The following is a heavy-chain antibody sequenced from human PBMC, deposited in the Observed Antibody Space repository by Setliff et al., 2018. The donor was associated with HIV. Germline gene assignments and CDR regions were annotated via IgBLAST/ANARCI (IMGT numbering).Heavy chain of an antibody. D-gene: IGHD6-19*01. CDR2: ISAGGGST. CDR3: AKRGYVSAWYDEPVQFYQHMDV. J-gene: IGHJ6*03. V-gene: IGHV3-23*01. CDR1: GFIFSTFP. Sequence: GGSLRLSCAASGFIFSTFPMNWVRQAPGKGLEWVSGISAGGGSTYYADSVKGRFTISRDNSKNTLYMQMNNLRAEDTAVYYCAKRGYVSAWYDEPVQFYQHMDVWGKGTTVTVSS.